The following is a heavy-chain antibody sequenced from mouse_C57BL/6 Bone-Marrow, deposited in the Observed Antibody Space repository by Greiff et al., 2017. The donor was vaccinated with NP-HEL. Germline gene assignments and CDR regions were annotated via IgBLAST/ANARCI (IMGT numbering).Heavy chain of an antibody. J-gene: IGHJ2*01. CDR3: ARWRYYGSSYDD. V-gene: IGHV1-81*01. Sequence: VQLQQSGAELARPGASVKLSCKASGYTFTSYGISWVKQRTGQGLEWIGEIYPRSGNTYYNEKFKGKATLTADKSSSTAYMELRSLTSEDSAVYFCARWRYYGSSYDDWGQGTTLTVSS. CDR2: IYPRSGNT. CDR1: GYTFTSYG. D-gene: IGHD1-1*01.